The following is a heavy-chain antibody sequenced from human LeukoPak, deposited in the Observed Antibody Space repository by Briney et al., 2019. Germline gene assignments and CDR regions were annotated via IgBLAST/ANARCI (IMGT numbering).Heavy chain of an antibody. Sequence: ASVKVSCKASGGTFSSYAISWVRQAPGQGLEWMGGIIPIFGTANYAQKFQGRVTITADESTSTAYMELSGLRSEDTAVYYCAGEFGTMVRGVIHRTFDYWGQGTLVTVSS. CDR3: AGEFGTMVRGVIHRTFDY. CDR1: GGTFSSYA. D-gene: IGHD3-10*01. J-gene: IGHJ4*02. CDR2: IIPIFGTA. V-gene: IGHV1-69*01.